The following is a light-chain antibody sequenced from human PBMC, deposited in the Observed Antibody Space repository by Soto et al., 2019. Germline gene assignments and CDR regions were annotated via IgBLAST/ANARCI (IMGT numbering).Light chain of an antibody. J-gene: IGKJ2*01. V-gene: IGKV1-39*01. CDR3: QQSLRTPYT. CDR1: ETINKN. CDR2: SAS. Sequence: DIQMTQSPSSLSASVGDRVTITCRASETINKNLNWYQQKPGQAPNLLIYSASDFQSGVPSRFSGSGSGTEVTLTISGLQPEDFATYYCQQSLRTPYTFGQGTDLEI.